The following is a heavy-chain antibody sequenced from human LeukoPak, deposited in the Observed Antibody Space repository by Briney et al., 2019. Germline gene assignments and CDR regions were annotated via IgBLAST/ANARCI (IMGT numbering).Heavy chain of an antibody. Sequence: PSETLSLTCTVSGGSISSGGYYWSWIRQHPGKGLEWIGYIYYSGSTYYNPSLKSRVTISVDTSKNQFSLKLSSVTAADTAVYYCARWVIVRGYSYGIFDYWGQGTLVTVSS. V-gene: IGHV4-31*03. CDR2: IYYSGST. CDR3: ARWVIVRGYSYGIFDY. D-gene: IGHD5-18*01. J-gene: IGHJ4*02. CDR1: GGSISSGGYY.